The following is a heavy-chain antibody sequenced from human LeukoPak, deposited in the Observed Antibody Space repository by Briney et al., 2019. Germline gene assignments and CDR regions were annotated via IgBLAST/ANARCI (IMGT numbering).Heavy chain of an antibody. CDR2: IYSGGST. J-gene: IGHJ4*02. V-gene: IGHV3-66*04. CDR1: GFTVSSNY. CDR3: ARHPWVAVAGTGY. Sequence: GGSLRLSCAASGFTVSSNYMSWVRQAPGKGLEWVSVIYSGGSTYYADSVKGRFTISRDNSKSTLYLQMNSLRAEDTAVYYCARHPWVAVAGTGYWGQGTLVTVSS. D-gene: IGHD6-19*01.